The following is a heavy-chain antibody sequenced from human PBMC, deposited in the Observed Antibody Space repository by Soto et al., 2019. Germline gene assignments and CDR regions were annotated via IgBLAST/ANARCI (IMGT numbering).Heavy chain of an antibody. Sequence: QVQLVQSGAEVKKPGASVKVSCKASGYTFTSYDINWVRQATGQGLEWMGWMNPNSGNTGYAQKFQGRVTMTRKTSISTAYMELSSRRSEDTAVYYCARRGYSSSCYYYYYYGIDVWGQGTTVTVSS. D-gene: IGHD6-13*01. J-gene: IGHJ6*02. CDR3: ARRGYSSSCYYYYYYGIDV. CDR2: MNPNSGNT. CDR1: GYTFTSYD. V-gene: IGHV1-8*01.